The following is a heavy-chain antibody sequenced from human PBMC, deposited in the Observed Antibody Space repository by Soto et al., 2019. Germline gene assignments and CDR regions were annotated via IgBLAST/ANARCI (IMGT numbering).Heavy chain of an antibody. CDR2: IIPIFGTA. CDR3: ARELFDSSGDEGDAFDI. J-gene: IGHJ3*02. Sequence: QVQLVQSGAEVKKPGSSVKVSCKASGGTFSSYAISWVRQAPGQGLEWMGGIIPIFGTANYAQKFQGRVTITADESTSTAYMELSSLRSEDTAVYYCARELFDSSGDEGDAFDIWGQGTMVTVSS. V-gene: IGHV1-69*01. D-gene: IGHD3-22*01. CDR1: GGTFSSYA.